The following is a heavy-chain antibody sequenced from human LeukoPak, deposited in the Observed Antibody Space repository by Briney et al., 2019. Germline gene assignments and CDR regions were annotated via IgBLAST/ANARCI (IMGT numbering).Heavy chain of an antibody. V-gene: IGHV3-30*19. CDR1: RFTFSSYG. J-gene: IGHJ4*02. Sequence: GGSLRLSCAASRFTFSSYGMHWVRQAPGKGLEWVAYIQYDGSNEQYADSVKGRFSISRDSSKNILYLQMNSLRAEDTAVYYCARRQGNLLTGYRTFDYWGQGTLVTVSS. D-gene: IGHD3-9*01. CDR3: ARRQGNLLTGYRTFDY. CDR2: IQYDGSNE.